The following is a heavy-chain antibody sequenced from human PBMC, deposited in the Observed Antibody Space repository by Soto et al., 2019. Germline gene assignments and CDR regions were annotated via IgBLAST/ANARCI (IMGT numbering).Heavy chain of an antibody. CDR1: GGTFKNNG. V-gene: IGHV1-69*01. J-gene: IGHJ4*02. Sequence: QVDLVQSGAEVKKAGSSVKVSCKAPGGTFKNNGISWVRQAPGQGLEWMGGIIPVFGTTKYAQRFQGRLTITADDSTSTAYMELSSLRYEDTAIYYCAREGRGKKAGYNGLVSLAYWGQGTLVTVSS. D-gene: IGHD2-2*02. CDR3: AREGRGKKAGYNGLVSLAY. CDR2: IIPVFGTT.